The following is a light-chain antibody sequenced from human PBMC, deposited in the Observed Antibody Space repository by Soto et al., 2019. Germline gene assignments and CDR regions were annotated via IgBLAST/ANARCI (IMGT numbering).Light chain of an antibody. V-gene: IGKV1-5*03. CDR2: KAS. CDR1: QSISSW. CDR3: QQYSGDSRT. Sequence: DIPMTQSPSTLSASVGDRVTITCRATQSISSWLAWYQQKPGKAPKLLIYKASRLHSGVSSRFSGSESGTEFTLTISSLLPDDFATYYGQQYSGDSRTFGQGTKVVMK. J-gene: IGKJ1*01.